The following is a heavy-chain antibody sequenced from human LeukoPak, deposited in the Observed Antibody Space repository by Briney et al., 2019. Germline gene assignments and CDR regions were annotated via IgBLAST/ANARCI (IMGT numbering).Heavy chain of an antibody. V-gene: IGHV3-21*01. CDR3: ARKYYYGSGSYLSFDY. CDR1: GFTFSSYS. Sequence: GWSLRLSCAASGFTFSSYSMNWVRQAPGKGLEWVSSISSSSSYIYYADSVKGRFTISRDNAKNSLYLQMNSLRAEDTAVYYCARKYYYGSGSYLSFDYWGQGTLVTVSS. J-gene: IGHJ4*02. D-gene: IGHD3-10*01. CDR2: ISSSSSYI.